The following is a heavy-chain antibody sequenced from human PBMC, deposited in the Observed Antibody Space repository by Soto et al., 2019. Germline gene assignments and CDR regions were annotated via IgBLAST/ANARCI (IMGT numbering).Heavy chain of an antibody. J-gene: IGHJ4*02. D-gene: IGHD3-10*01. V-gene: IGHV3-23*01. Sequence: EVQLLESGGGLVQPGGSLRLSFAASGFTFNNYAMTWVRQAPWKGLECVSAISGGCDTTSYADSVKGRFTFSRDGSKNTLYLQMSSLRAEDTALYYCAKGRGGSGSLTPRVDFWGQGTLVTVSS. CDR3: AKGRGGSGSLTPRVDF. CDR2: ISGGCDTT. CDR1: GFTFNNYA.